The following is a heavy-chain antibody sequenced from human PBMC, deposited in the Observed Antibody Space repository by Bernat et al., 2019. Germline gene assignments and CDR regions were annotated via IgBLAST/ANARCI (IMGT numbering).Heavy chain of an antibody. D-gene: IGHD2/OR15-2a*01. CDR3: ARAPPGYYFYYFDY. V-gene: IGHV3-21*05. CDR1: GFTFSSYS. J-gene: IGHJ4*02. CDR2: ISSSSSYI. Sequence: VQLVESGGGVVQPGRSLRLSCAASGFTFSSYSMNWVRQAPGKGLEWVSYISSSSSYIYYADSVKGRFTISRDNAKNSLYLQMNSLRAEDTAVYYCARAPPGYYFYYFDYWGQGTLVTVSS.